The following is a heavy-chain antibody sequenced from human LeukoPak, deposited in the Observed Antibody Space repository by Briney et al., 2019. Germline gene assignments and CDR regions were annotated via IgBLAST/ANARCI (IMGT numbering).Heavy chain of an antibody. V-gene: IGHV4-59*12. CDR2: IYYSGST. Sequence: PSETLSLTCTVSGGSISSYYWSWIRQPPGKGLEWIGYIYYSGSTNYNPSLKSRVTISMDTSKSQVSLRLTSLTAADTAVYYCAGGVGATTYFWGQGTLVTVSS. D-gene: IGHD1-26*01. CDR1: GGSISSYY. CDR3: AGGVGATTYF. J-gene: IGHJ4*02.